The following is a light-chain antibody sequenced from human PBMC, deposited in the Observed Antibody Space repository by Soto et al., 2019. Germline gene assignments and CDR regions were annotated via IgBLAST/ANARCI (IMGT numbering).Light chain of an antibody. CDR2: DAS. CDR1: QSVSSY. Sequence: EILLTQSPATLSLSPGERATLSCRASQSVSSYLAWYQQKPGQAPRLLIYDASNRATGIPARFSGSGSGTDFTLTISIRQTEDFAVYDCLQRNNGPPWTFGHGTKVDIK. V-gene: IGKV3-11*01. J-gene: IGKJ1*01. CDR3: LQRNNGPPWT.